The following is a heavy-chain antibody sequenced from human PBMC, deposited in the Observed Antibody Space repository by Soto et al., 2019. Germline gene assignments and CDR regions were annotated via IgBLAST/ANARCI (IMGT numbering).Heavy chain of an antibody. Sequence: QVQLQESGPGLVKPSGTLSLTCAVSGGSISSSNWWSWVRQPPGKGLEWIGEIYHSGSTNYNPSLKXXVXIXXDQSKTQFSLKLSSVTAADTAVYYCARLVAADIDYWGQGTLVTVSS. J-gene: IGHJ4*02. V-gene: IGHV4-4*02. D-gene: IGHD2-15*01. CDR2: IYHSGST. CDR3: ARLVAADIDY. CDR1: GGSISSSNW.